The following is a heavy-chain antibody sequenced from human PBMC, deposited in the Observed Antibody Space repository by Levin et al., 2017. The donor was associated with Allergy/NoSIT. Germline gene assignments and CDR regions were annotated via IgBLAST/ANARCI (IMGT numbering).Heavy chain of an antibody. CDR3: ARMAYYDFWSGYYTKERYYYYYMDV. J-gene: IGHJ6*03. D-gene: IGHD3-3*01. Sequence: GASVKVSCKASGGTFSSYAISWVRQAPGQGLEWMGGIIPIFGTANYAQKFQGRVTITADKSTSTAYMELSSLRSEDTAVYYCARMAYYDFWSGYYTKERYYYYYMDVWGKGTTVTVSS. CDR2: IIPIFGTA. V-gene: IGHV1-69*06. CDR1: GGTFSSYA.